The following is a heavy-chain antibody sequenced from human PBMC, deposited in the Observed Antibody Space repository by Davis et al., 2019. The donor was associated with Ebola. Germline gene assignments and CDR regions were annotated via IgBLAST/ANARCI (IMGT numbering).Heavy chain of an antibody. CDR3: ARGVGRSHYYGLDV. D-gene: IGHD2-15*01. CDR2: MNPSTGNT. Sequence: AASVKVSCKASGYTFTSNDINWVRQVPGQGLEWMGWMNPSTGNTVFAQRFLGRLTLTRTTSITTAYMELSSLKFDDTAVYYCARGVGRSHYYGLDVWGEGTAVTVSS. V-gene: IGHV1-8*01. CDR1: GYTFTSND. J-gene: IGHJ6*04.